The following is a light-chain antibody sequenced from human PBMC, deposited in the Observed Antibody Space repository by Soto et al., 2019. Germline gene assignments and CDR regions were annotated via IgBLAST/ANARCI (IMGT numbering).Light chain of an antibody. CDR1: SRDVGGFDF. CDR3: SSYTSTSTLV. CDR2: DVT. V-gene: IGLV2-14*03. Sequence: QSALTQPRSVSGTPGQSVTISCSGTSRDVGGFDFVSWYQQSPGEGPKLLIYDVTKRSSGVPARFSGSKSGNTASLTISGLQAEDEADYYCSSYTSTSTLVFGGGTKLTVL. J-gene: IGLJ2*01.